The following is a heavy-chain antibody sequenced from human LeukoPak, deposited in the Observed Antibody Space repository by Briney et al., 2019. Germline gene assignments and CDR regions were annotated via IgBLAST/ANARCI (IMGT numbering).Heavy chain of an antibody. J-gene: IGHJ4*02. Sequence: GDSLRLSCAASGFTYRSYWLTWVRQVTGKGLEWVASIHPEGSEKYYVDSVKGRFTISRDNAKNSLYLQMNSLRVDDTAAYYCARGGGTFNCWGQGTPVTVSS. V-gene: IGHV3-7*01. D-gene: IGHD1-1*01. CDR3: ARGGGTFNC. CDR2: IHPEGSEK. CDR1: GFTYRSYW.